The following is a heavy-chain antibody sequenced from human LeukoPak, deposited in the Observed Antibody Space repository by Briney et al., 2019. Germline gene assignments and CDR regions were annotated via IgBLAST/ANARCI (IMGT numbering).Heavy chain of an antibody. CDR1: GASVSNHY. D-gene: IGHD5-12*01. Sequence: PSETLSLTCSVSGASVSNHYCTWIRQPPGKRLEWIRYAYYSGSTKYNASLKSRGTISVDTSKNQFSLRLNSVTAADTAVYYCAISYGGYVLDSWGQGTLVIVSS. CDR2: AYYSGST. V-gene: IGHV4-59*02. CDR3: AISYGGYVLDS. J-gene: IGHJ4*02.